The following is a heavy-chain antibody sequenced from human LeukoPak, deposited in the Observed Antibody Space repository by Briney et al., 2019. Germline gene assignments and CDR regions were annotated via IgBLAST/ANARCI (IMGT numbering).Heavy chain of an antibody. CDR3: TKDPYMDV. CDR2: INWNSGTI. V-gene: IGHV3-9*01. Sequence: PGGSLRLSCVASGFTFDDATMHWVRQGPGKGLEWVSGINWNSGTIGYAGPVKGRFTISRDNAKDSLYLQMNSLRPEDTALYYCTKDPYMDVWGKGTTVTVSS. CDR1: GFTFDDAT. J-gene: IGHJ6*03.